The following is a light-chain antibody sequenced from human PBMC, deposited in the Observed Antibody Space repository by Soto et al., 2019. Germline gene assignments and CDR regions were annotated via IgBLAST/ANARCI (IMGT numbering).Light chain of an antibody. CDR3: QSYDSGLSGSV. V-gene: IGLV1-40*01. CDR2: TNG. CDR1: SSNIGAGYD. J-gene: IGLJ3*02. Sequence: QSVLTQPPSVSGAPGQRGTISCTGTSSNIGAGYDVNWYQHLPGAAPKLLIYTNGNRPSGVPDRFSGSKSGTSASLAITGLQAEDEADYYCQSYDSGLSGSVFGGGTKLTVL.